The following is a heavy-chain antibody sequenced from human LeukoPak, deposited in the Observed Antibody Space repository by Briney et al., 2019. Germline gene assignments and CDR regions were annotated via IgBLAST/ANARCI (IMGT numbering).Heavy chain of an antibody. V-gene: IGHV3-23*01. D-gene: IGHD1-26*01. J-gene: IGHJ6*02. CDR1: GFTLSSYA. CDR3: AKDGREVSGKFYSYDGMYV. Sequence: GGALTLSCPASGFTLSSYAMSWLRQAACKGLEWVSAISGSGGSTYSADSVEGRFTISRDNSKSTLYLQMNSLRAEDTAVYYWAKDGREVSGKFYSYDGMYVSGQGTTVTASS. CDR2: ISGSGGST.